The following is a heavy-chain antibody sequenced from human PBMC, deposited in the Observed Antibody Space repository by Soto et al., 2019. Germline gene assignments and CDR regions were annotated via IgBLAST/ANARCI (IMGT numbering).Heavy chain of an antibody. CDR3: ARERIGAGGTTFDY. J-gene: IGHJ4*02. D-gene: IGHD6-13*01. V-gene: IGHV1-46*01. Sequence: ASVKVSCKASGYMFTKYYLHWVRQAPGQGFEWMGIFNPDTGNTEYAQNFQGRVTMTRDTSTSTVYIELSSLRSEDTAVYYCARERIGAGGTTFDYWGQGTLVTVSS. CDR1: GYMFTKYY. CDR2: FNPDTGNT.